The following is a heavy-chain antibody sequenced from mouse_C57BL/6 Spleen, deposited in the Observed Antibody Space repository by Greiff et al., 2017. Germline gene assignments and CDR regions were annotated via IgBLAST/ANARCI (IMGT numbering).Heavy chain of an antibody. Sequence: QVHVKQPGAELVKPGASVKLSCKASGYTFTSYWMHWVKQRPGRGLEWIGRIDPNSGGTKYNEKFKSKATLTVDKPSSTAYMQLSSLTSEDSAVYYCARSRVNWEGYFDYWGQGTTLTVSS. CDR3: ARSRVNWEGYFDY. D-gene: IGHD4-1*01. V-gene: IGHV1-72*01. CDR2: IDPNSGGT. CDR1: GYTFTSYW. J-gene: IGHJ2*01.